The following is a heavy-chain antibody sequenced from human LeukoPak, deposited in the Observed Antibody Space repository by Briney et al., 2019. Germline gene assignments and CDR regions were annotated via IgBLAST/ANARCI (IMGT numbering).Heavy chain of an antibody. CDR3: ARGHYYDSSGRGSDAFDI. J-gene: IGHJ3*02. CDR1: GYTFTSYD. CDR2: MNPSSGNT. V-gene: IGHV1-8*01. Sequence: ASVKVSCKASGYTFTSYDINWVRQATGQGLEWMGWMNPSSGNTGYAQKFQGRVTMTRNTSISTAYMELSSLRSEDTAVYYCARGHYYDSSGRGSDAFDIWGQGTMVTVPS. D-gene: IGHD3-22*01.